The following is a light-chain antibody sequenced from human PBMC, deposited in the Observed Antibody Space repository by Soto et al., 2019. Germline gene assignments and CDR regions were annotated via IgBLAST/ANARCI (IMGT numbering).Light chain of an antibody. J-gene: IGKJ1*01. CDR3: QQYNIYPWT. CDR2: TAS. CDR1: QNIINY. Sequence: DIQMTQSPSTLSASVGDRVTNTCRASQNIINYLAWYQQKPGKAPKLLIYTASSLETGVPSRFSGSGSGTEFTLTVSSLQPDDFGTYYCQQYNIYPWTFGQGTKVEIK. V-gene: IGKV1-5*03.